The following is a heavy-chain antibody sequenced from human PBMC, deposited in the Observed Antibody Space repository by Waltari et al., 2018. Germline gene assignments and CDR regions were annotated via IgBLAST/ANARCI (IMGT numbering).Heavy chain of an antibody. J-gene: IGHJ4*02. D-gene: IGHD3-22*01. CDR2: ISYDGSNK. CDR3: ARDEPGYYDSRSYFDY. CDR1: GSTFSSYA. V-gene: IGHV3-30*01. Sequence: QVQLVESGGGVVQPGRSLRLSCAASGSTFSSYAMLWVRQAPGKGLEWVAVISYDGSNKYYADSVKGRFTISRDNSKNTLYLQMNSLRAEDTAVYYCARDEPGYYDSRSYFDYWGQGTLVTVSS.